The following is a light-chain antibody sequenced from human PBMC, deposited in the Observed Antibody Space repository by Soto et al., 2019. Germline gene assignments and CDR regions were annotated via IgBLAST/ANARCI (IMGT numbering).Light chain of an antibody. V-gene: IGKV3-11*01. J-gene: IGKJ4*01. CDR2: DAS. CDR1: QSVSSD. CDR3: QQSYSSLVT. Sequence: EIVLTQSPGTLSLSPGERATLSCRASQSVSSDLAWYQQKPGQAPRLLIYDASNRATGIPARFSGSGSGTDFTLTINDVQPEDSATYYCQQSYSSLVTFGAGTKVDIK.